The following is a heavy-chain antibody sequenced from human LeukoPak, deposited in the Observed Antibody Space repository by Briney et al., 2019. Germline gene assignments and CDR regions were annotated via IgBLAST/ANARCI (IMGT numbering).Heavy chain of an antibody. CDR2: IYPESGGT. CDR3: SSGGDKYDY. J-gene: IGHJ4*02. CDR1: GFTFTGHY. Sequence: ASLKVSCKTSGFTFTGHYLHWVRQAPGQGLEWMGWIYPESGGTNYAQKFQGRVTMTRDTSSSTAYLELSRLRSDDTAVYYWSSGGDKYDYWGQGTRVTVSS. D-gene: IGHD2-21*02. V-gene: IGHV1-2*02.